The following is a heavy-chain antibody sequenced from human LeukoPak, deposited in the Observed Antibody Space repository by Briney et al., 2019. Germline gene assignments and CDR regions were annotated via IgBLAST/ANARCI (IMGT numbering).Heavy chain of an antibody. CDR1: GGSISSSSYY. D-gene: IGHD2-2*01. CDR3: ARLEPLLVPAALAFDI. CDR2: IYYSGST. J-gene: IGHJ3*02. V-gene: IGHV4-39*01. Sequence: SETLSLTCTVSGGSISSSSYYWGWIRQPPGKGLEWIGSIYYSGSTYYNPSLKSRVTISVDTSKNQFSLKLSSVTAADTAVYYCARLEPLLVPAALAFDIWGQGTMVTVSS.